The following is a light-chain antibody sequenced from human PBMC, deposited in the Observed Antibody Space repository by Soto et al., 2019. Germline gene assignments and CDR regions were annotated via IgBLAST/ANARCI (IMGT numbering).Light chain of an antibody. Sequence: DIQMTQSPSTLSASVGASVPITGRASQSISSWLAWYQQKPGKAPKLLIYKASSLESGVPSSFSGSGSGTEFTLTISSLQPEDVATYYCQQYNSSTLTFGGGTKVDIK. J-gene: IGKJ4*01. V-gene: IGKV1-5*03. CDR2: KAS. CDR3: QQYNSSTLT. CDR1: QSISSW.